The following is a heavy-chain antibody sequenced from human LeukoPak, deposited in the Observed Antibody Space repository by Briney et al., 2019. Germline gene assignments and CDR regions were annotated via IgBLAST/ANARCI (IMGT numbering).Heavy chain of an antibody. V-gene: IGHV3-23*01. D-gene: IGHD3-22*01. J-gene: IGHJ4*02. CDR3: AKDAEVITTGY. CDR2: VSGSGDRM. Sequence: GGSLRLSCEVSGFTFSSYWMNWVRQAPGKGLEWVATVSGSGDRMYHADSVKGRFTISRDNSKNTLYLQMNSLRAEDTAVYYCAKDAEVITTGYWGQGTLVTVSS. CDR1: GFTFSSYW.